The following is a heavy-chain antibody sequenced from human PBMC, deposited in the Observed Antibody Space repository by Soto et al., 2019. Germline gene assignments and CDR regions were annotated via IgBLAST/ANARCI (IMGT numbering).Heavy chain of an antibody. CDR1: GYSFTSYW. V-gene: IGHV5-51*01. J-gene: IGHJ4*02. Sequence: GESLKISCKGSGYSFTSYWIGWVRQMPGKGLEWMGIIYPGDSDTRYSPSFQGQVTISADKSISTAYLQWSSLKASDTAMYYCARQSAPYYYDSSGYYLDYWGQGTLVTVSS. D-gene: IGHD3-22*01. CDR2: IYPGDSDT. CDR3: ARQSAPYYYDSSGYYLDY.